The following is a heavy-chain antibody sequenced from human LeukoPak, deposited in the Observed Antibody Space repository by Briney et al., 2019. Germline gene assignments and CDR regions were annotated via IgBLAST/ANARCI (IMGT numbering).Heavy chain of an antibody. CDR3: ARPLYDSSGYYFYCQH. D-gene: IGHD3-22*01. V-gene: IGHV1-46*01. J-gene: IGHJ1*01. CDR1: GYTFTSYY. CDR2: INPSGGST. Sequence: ASVKVSCKASGYTFTSYYMHWVRQAPGQGLEWMGIINPSGGSTSYAQKFQGRVTMTRDTSTSTVYMELSSLRSEDTAVYYRARPLYDSSGYYFYCQHWGQGTLVTVSS.